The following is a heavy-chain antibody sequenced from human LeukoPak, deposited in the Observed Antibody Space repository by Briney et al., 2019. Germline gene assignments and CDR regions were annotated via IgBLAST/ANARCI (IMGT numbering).Heavy chain of an antibody. Sequence: HPGGSLRLSCAGSGFTFSTYWTSWGRQAPGKGLDWVANIKQDGADKYYVDSVNGRFTISRDNAKNLLYLQMNSLRAEDTAVYYCAREKLDTRGYVDYWGQGTLVTVSS. J-gene: IGHJ4*02. D-gene: IGHD3-22*01. CDR1: GFTFSTYW. V-gene: IGHV3-7*01. CDR2: IKQDGADK. CDR3: AREKLDTRGYVDY.